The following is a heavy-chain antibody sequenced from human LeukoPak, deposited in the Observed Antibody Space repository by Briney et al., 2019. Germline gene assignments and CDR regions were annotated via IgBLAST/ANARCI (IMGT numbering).Heavy chain of an antibody. V-gene: IGHV3-23*01. J-gene: IGHJ4*02. CDR1: GFTFSSYA. D-gene: IGHD4-11*01. Sequence: GGSLRLSCAASGFTFSSYAMSWVRQAPGKGLEWVSAISGSGGSTYYADSVKGRFTISRDNSKNSLSLQMNSLRDEDTAVYYCVRDRNYAFDYWGQGTLVTVSS. CDR2: ISGSGGST. CDR3: VRDRNYAFDY.